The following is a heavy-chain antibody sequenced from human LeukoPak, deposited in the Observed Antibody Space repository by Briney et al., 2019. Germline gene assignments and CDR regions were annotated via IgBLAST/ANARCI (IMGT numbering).Heavy chain of an antibody. Sequence: ASVKVSCKASGYTFSDFYIHWVRQAPGQDLEYVGWITPKSGDTYSPQRFQGMVTMTRDASISTAYMELSSLRSDDTAVYFCARVRLADERAWAYWGQGTLVTVSS. CDR2: ITPKSGDT. CDR1: GYTFSDFY. J-gene: IGHJ4*02. V-gene: IGHV1-2*02. D-gene: IGHD3-3*02. CDR3: ARVRLADERAWAY.